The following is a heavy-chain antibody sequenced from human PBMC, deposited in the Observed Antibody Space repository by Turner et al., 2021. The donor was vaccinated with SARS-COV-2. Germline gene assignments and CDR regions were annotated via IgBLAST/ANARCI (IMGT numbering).Heavy chain of an antibody. D-gene: IGHD3-22*01. CDR2: IFYTGST. V-gene: IGHV4-39*01. Sequence: QLQLQESGPGLVQPSDTLSLTCTVSGCSIRSSSYYWGWIRQPPGKGLEWIGSIFYTGSTYYNPSLKSRVTISVDTSKNQFSLKLSSVTAADTAVYYCARLKYYYDSSGTDDAFDIWGQGTMVTVSS. CDR1: GCSIRSSSYY. CDR3: ARLKYYYDSSGTDDAFDI. J-gene: IGHJ3*02.